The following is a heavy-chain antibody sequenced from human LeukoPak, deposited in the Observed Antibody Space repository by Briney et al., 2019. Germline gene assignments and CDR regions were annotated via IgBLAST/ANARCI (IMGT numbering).Heavy chain of an antibody. V-gene: IGHV4-59*01. Sequence: SETLSLTRTVSGGSISSDYWSWIRQPPGKGLEWIGYIYFSGSTNYNPSLKSRVTISVDTSKNQFSLRLSSVTAADTAVYYCARVTGYVMEDYFDYWGQGTLVTVSS. J-gene: IGHJ4*02. CDR1: GGSISSDY. CDR3: ARVTGYVMEDYFDY. CDR2: IYFSGST. D-gene: IGHD6-13*01.